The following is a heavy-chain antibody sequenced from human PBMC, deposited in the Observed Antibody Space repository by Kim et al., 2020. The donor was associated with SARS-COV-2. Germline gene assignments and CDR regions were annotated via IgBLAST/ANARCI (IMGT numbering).Heavy chain of an antibody. Sequence: ASVKVSCKASGYTFTSYGISWVRQAPGQGLEWMGWISAYNGNTNYAQKLQGRVTMTTDTSTSTAYMELRSLRSDDTAVYYCARDDLGVVVAVSPYYYYGMDVWGQGTTVTVSS. V-gene: IGHV1-18*01. D-gene: IGHD2-15*01. CDR2: ISAYNGNT. CDR3: ARDDLGVVVAVSPYYYYGMDV. CDR1: GYTFTSYG. J-gene: IGHJ6*02.